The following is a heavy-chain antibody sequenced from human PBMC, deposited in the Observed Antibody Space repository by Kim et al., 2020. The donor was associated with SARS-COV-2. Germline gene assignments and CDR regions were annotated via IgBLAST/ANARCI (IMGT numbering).Heavy chain of an antibody. D-gene: IGHD1-1*01. Sequence: SETLSLTCTVSGAPIRSYYWTWIRQPPGKGLEWIGYVFYSGSTKYNPSLKSRVTMSVDTSKNQFSLRLTSVTAADTAVYYCTRDSETYTTWFLGMDVWGQGTTVTVSS. J-gene: IGHJ6*02. CDR2: VFYSGST. CDR3: TRDSETYTTWFLGMDV. V-gene: IGHV4-59*01. CDR1: GAPIRSYY.